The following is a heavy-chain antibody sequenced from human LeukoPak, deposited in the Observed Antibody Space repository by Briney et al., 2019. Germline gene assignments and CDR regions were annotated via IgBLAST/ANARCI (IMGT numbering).Heavy chain of an antibody. Sequence: SETLSLTCTVSGGSISSYYWSWIRLPPGKGLEWIGYIYYSGSTNYNPSLKSRVTISVDTSKNQFSLKLSSVAAADTAVYYCARDSYYSFDPWGQGTLVTVSS. J-gene: IGHJ5*02. CDR1: GGSISSYY. D-gene: IGHD1-26*01. CDR2: IYYSGST. V-gene: IGHV4-59*01. CDR3: ARDSYYSFDP.